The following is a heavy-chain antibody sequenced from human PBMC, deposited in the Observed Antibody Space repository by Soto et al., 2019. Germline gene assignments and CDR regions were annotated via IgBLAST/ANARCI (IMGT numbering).Heavy chain of an antibody. CDR1: GFTFSSFG. V-gene: IGHV3-23*01. Sequence: EVQLLESGGGLVQPGGSLRLSCAASGFTFSSFGMNWVRQAPGKGLEWVSLISDSGGTTMYADSVKGRFTTSRDNSKDTLYLQMNSLRAEDTAVYYCARDVRYDSSGLGWFDPWGQGTLVTVSS. J-gene: IGHJ5*02. CDR3: ARDVRYDSSGLGWFDP. CDR2: ISDSGGTT. D-gene: IGHD3-22*01.